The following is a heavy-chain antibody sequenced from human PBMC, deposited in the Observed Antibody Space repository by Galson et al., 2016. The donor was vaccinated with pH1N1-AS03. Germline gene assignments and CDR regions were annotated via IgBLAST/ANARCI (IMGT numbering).Heavy chain of an antibody. CDR3: ARDHLGAGPAFDY. J-gene: IGHJ4*01. CDR2: TYYRSRWYN. CDR1: GDSVSSNTAA. Sequence: CAISGDSVSSNTAAWNWIRQSPSRGLEWLGRTYYRSRWYNDYAVFVTSRITITPATSKNQFSLQLKFVTPEDTAIYYCARDHLGAGPAFDYGGHATLVTVSS. D-gene: IGHD1-26*01. V-gene: IGHV6-1*01.